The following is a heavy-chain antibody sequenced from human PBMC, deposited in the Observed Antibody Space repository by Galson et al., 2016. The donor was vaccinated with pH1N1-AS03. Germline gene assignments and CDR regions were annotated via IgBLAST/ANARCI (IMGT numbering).Heavy chain of an antibody. CDR3: SRDELGVGIVPAGTKTFEY. CDR2: SSAYNFNK. CDR1: GYTFTNYA. Sequence: SVKVSCKASGYTFTNYAISWVRQAPGQGLEWLGWSSAYNFNKNYEQNFKGRVTMTTDTSTSTAYMELRSLNSDDTAVYYCSRDELGVGIVPAGTKTFEYWGQGTLVIVSS. V-gene: IGHV1-18*01. J-gene: IGHJ4*02. D-gene: IGHD6-13*01.